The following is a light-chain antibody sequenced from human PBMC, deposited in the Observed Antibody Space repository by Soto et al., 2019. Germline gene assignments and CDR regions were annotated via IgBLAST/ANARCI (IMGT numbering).Light chain of an antibody. CDR1: QSISDT. J-gene: IGKJ1*01. Sequence: EIVMTQSPATLSVSPGGRATLSCRASQSISDTLAWYQQKPDQAPRLLIHGASTRAPGFPARFSGSGSGTDFTLTISSLQSEDFAVYYCQQYDNWPWTFGQGTKVDSK. CDR2: GAS. V-gene: IGKV3-15*01. CDR3: QQYDNWPWT.